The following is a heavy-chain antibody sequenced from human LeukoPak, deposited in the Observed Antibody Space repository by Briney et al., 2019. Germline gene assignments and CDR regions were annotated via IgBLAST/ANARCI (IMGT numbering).Heavy chain of an antibody. CDR2: ITDNGGTR. CDR1: GFTFSTFT. Sequence: GGSLRLSCAASGFTFSTFTMHWVRQAPGKGLEYVSGITDNGGTRNYANSVKGRFTISRDNSKNTLYLQMGSLRPDDMAVYYCAIQFSGSVYWAQGTRVTFSS. J-gene: IGHJ4*02. D-gene: IGHD6-19*01. V-gene: IGHV3-64*01. CDR3: AIQFSGSVY.